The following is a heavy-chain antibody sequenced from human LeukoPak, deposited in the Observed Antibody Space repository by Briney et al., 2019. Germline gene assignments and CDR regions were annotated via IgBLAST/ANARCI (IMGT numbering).Heavy chain of an antibody. V-gene: IGHV3-7*01. CDR3: ARGRPHGNDY. CDR1: GFTFSSYW. J-gene: IGHJ4*02. D-gene: IGHD4-23*01. CDR2: IKQDGSEK. Sequence: GGSLRLSCAASGFTFSSYWMSWVRQAPGKGLEWVANIKQDGSEKYYVDSVKDRFTFSSDNAKNSLYLQMNSLRVEETAVYYCARGRPHGNDYWGQGTLVTVSS.